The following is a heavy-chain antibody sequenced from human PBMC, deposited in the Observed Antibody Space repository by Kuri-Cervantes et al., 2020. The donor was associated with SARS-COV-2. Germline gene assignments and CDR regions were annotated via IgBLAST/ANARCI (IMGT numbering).Heavy chain of an antibody. CDR3: ATGTFTVTPDY. Sequence: SVKVSCKASGGTFSSYTISWVRQAPGQGLEWMGGIIPIFGTAIYAQKFQGRVTMTEDTSTDTAYMELSSLRSEDTAVYYCATGTFTVTPDYWGQGTLVTVSS. CDR1: GGTFSSYT. D-gene: IGHD4-17*01. V-gene: IGHV1-69*06. CDR2: IIPIFGTA. J-gene: IGHJ4*02.